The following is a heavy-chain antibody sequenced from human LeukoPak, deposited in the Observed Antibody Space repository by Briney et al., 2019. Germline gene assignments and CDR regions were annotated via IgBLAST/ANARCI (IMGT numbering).Heavy chain of an antibody. D-gene: IGHD6-13*01. J-gene: IGHJ4*02. Sequence: GGSLRLSCAASGFTFSSYAMSWVRQAPGKGLEWVSVISGSGGNTHHADSVKGRFTISRDNSKNTLYLQMNSLRAEDTAVYYCAREVSSWYVVDYWGQGTLVTVSS. CDR1: GFTFSSYA. V-gene: IGHV3-23*01. CDR2: ISGSGGNT. CDR3: AREVSSWYVVDY.